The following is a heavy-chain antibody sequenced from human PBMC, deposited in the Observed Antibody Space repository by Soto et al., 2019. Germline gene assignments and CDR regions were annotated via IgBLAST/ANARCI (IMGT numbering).Heavy chain of an antibody. D-gene: IGHD3-3*01. Sequence: GASVKVSCKASGYTFTSYYMHWVRQAPGQGLEWMGIINPSGGSTSYAQKFQGRVTMTRDTSTSTVYMELSSLRSEDTPVYYCARDLHNYDFPHENWFDPWGQGTLVTVSS. CDR3: ARDLHNYDFPHENWFDP. J-gene: IGHJ5*02. V-gene: IGHV1-46*01. CDR1: GYTFTSYY. CDR2: INPSGGST.